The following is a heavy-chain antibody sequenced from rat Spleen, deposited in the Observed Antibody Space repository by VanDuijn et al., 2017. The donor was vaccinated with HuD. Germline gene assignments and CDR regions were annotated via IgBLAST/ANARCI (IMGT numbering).Heavy chain of an antibody. D-gene: IGHD4-3*01. J-gene: IGHJ2*01. CDR3: AVAGYGY. V-gene: IGHV5-31*01. Sequence: EVQLVESGGGLVQPGRSLKLSCVASGFTFNNYWMTWIRQAPGKGLEWVASITNTGGSTYYPDSVKGRFTISRDNAENTVYLQRNSLGSEDTATYYCAVAGYGYWGQGVMVTVSS. CDR1: GFTFNNYW. CDR2: ITNTGGST.